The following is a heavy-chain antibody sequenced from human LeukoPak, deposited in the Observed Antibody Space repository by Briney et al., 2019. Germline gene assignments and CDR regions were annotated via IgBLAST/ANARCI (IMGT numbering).Heavy chain of an antibody. CDR1: GFTFSSYA. CDR2: ISGSAGST. CDR3: ARDGKHIAVPGVRYPMDV. V-gene: IGHV3-23*01. Sequence: GGSLRLSCAASGFTFSSYAMNWVRQAPGKGLEWVSIISGSAGSTYYADSVKGRFTISRDNSKNTLFLQMNSLRAEDTAVYYCARDGKHIAVPGVRYPMDVWGQGTTVTVS. J-gene: IGHJ6*02. D-gene: IGHD6-19*01.